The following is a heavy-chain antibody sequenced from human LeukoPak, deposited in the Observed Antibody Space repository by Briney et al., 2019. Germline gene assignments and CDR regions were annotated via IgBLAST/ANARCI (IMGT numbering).Heavy chain of an antibody. Sequence: ASVKVSCKASGYIFTSYYMHWLRQAPGQGLEWVGLINPTGGSTTYAQNFQGRVTMTRDTSTTTVYMEVSSLRSEDTAVYYCARAGYDSSGYYSYWGQGTLVTVS. J-gene: IGHJ4*02. V-gene: IGHV1-46*01. CDR2: INPTGGST. D-gene: IGHD3-22*01. CDR1: GYIFTSYY. CDR3: ARAGYDSSGYYSY.